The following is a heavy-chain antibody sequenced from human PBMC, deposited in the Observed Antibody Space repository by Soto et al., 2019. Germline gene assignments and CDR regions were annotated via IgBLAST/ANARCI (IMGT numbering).Heavy chain of an antibody. CDR1: GGSISSGGYY. D-gene: IGHD3-10*01. CDR3: ARGAITMVRGVIKGWFDP. Sequence: QVQLQESGPGLVKPSQTLSLTCTVSGGSISSGGYYWSWIRQHPGKGLEWIGYIYYSGSTYYNPSLKSRVTISVDTSKNQFSLKLSSVTAADTAVYYCARGAITMVRGVIKGWFDPWGQGTLVTVSS. J-gene: IGHJ5*02. V-gene: IGHV4-31*03. CDR2: IYYSGST.